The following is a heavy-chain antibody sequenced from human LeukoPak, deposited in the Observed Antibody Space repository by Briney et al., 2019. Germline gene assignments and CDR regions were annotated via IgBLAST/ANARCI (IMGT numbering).Heavy chain of an antibody. CDR1: GFTFNSYS. V-gene: IGHV3-21*01. J-gene: IGHJ4*02. Sequence: PGGSLRLSCAASGFTFNSYSMNWVRQAPGKGLQWVSSISSSGSYIYYVDSGKGRFTIPRDNAKNSLYLQMNSLRAEDTAVYYCARVLGGATPAPFDYWGQGTLVTVSS. CDR2: ISSSGSYI. CDR3: ARVLGGATPAPFDY. D-gene: IGHD3-16*01.